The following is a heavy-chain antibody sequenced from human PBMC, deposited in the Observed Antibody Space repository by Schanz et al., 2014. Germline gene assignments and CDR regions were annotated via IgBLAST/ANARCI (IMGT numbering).Heavy chain of an antibody. V-gene: IGHV1-18*01. J-gene: IGHJ3*02. Sequence: QVRLVQSGAELKMPGATVKVSCETSGYTFTNYGVSWVRQAPGQGLEWVAWISPYNGNTAYAQNLKGRVRMPTDTSTATAYMELRSLTSDDTAVYYCARNIIATARAYDIWGQGTMVTVSS. CDR1: GYTFTNYG. CDR3: ARNIIATARAYDI. D-gene: IGHD6-13*01. CDR2: ISPYNGNT.